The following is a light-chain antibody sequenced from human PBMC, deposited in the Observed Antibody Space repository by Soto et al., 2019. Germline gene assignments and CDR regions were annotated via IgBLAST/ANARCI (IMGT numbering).Light chain of an antibody. V-gene: IGKV3-20*01. J-gene: IGKJ5*01. Sequence: EIVLTQSPGTLSLSPGERATLSCRASQGVTSNYLAWYQQRPGQAPRLLIYGASSRATGIPDRFSGGGSGTDXXXPXXXXEPEXFAXXXXXXXGSSSPTTFGQGTRLEIE. CDR3: XXXGSSSPTT. CDR2: GAS. CDR1: QGVTSNY.